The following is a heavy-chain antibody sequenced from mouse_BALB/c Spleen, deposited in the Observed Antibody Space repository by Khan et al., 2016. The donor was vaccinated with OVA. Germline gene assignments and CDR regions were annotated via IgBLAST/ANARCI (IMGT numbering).Heavy chain of an antibody. J-gene: IGHJ2*01. CDR2: ISYSGNT. V-gene: IGHV3-2*02. CDR3: ARVYGGDIDY. CDR1: GYSITSYYA. Sequence: VQLKESGPGLVKPSQSLSLTCTVSGYSITSYYAWNWIRQFPRNKLEWIGIISYSGNTNYNPSLKSRITITRDTSKNQFFLQLNYVTTEATATYYCARVYGGDIDYWGQGTTLTVSS. D-gene: IGHD3-3*01.